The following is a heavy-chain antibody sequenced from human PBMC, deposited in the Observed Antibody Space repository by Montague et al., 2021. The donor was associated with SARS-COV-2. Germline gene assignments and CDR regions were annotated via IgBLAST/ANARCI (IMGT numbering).Heavy chain of an antibody. J-gene: IGHJ6*02. CDR3: ARDAANTRIAVAGYYYYYAMDV. Sequence: CAISGDSVSSSSAAWNWTRQSPSRGLEWLGRTYFRSQWYSDYAVSVKSRITINPDTSENQFSLQLNSVTPEDTAVYYCARDAANTRIAVAGYYYYYAMDVWGQGTTVTVS. V-gene: IGHV6-1*01. D-gene: IGHD6-19*01. CDR2: TYFRSQWYS. CDR1: GDSVSSSSAA.